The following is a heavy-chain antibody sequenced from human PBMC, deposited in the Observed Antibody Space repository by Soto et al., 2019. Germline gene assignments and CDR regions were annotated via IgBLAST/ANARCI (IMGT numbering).Heavy chain of an antibody. Sequence: SETLSLTCVVSGGSLSDYFWSWIRQPPGMALEWIGEINHSGSTNYNPSLKSRVTISVDTSKNQFSLKLSSVTAADTAVYYCAGAKKARRSGGYLYYFDYWGQGTLVTVSS. V-gene: IGHV4-34*01. CDR2: INHSGST. CDR3: AGAKKARRSGGYLYYFDY. CDR1: GGSLSDYF. D-gene: IGHD3-10*01. J-gene: IGHJ4*02.